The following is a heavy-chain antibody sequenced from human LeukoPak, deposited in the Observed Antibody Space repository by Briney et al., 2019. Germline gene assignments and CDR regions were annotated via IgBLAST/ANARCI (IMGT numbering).Heavy chain of an antibody. Sequence: GGSLRLSCAASGFTFSGHWMSWVRQAPGKGLEWVANINQGGSDKYYVDSVKGRFTISRDNANNLLYLQMDSLRGEDTAVYYCTRDRSRAEDDWGQGTLVTVSS. CDR3: TRDRSRAEDD. V-gene: IGHV3-7*01. J-gene: IGHJ4*02. CDR2: INQGGSDK. D-gene: IGHD1-14*01. CDR1: GFTFSGHW.